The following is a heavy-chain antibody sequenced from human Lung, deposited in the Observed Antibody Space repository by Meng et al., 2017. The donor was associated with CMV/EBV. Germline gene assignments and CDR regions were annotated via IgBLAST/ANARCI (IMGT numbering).Heavy chain of an antibody. CDR3: VRDLGRRVTSYFDR. CDR2: VYYSGKT. V-gene: IGHV4-39*07. J-gene: IGHJ4*02. Sequence: GGSISSTSYFWGWLRQPPGRGPEWIGSVYYSGKTYNNPSLKSRLTISIDTSKNQFSLKLSSVTAADTAFYYCVRDLGRRVTSYFDRWGQGILVTVSS. CDR1: GGSISSTSYF. D-gene: IGHD3-10*01.